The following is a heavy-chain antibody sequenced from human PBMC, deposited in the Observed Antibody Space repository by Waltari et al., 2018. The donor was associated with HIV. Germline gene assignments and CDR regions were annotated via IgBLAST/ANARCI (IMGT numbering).Heavy chain of an antibody. Sequence: EVQLVQSGAEVKKPGESLKISCKVSGYNFVYYWIGWVRQMPGKGLEWMGIILPGNSDSRYSSSFEGQVSISADKSTSTAYLQWRSLRASDTAMYYCARNPNGMDVWGQGTTVTVSS. CDR3: ARNPNGMDV. CDR2: ILPGNSDS. CDR1: GYNFVYYW. V-gene: IGHV5-51*03. J-gene: IGHJ6*02.